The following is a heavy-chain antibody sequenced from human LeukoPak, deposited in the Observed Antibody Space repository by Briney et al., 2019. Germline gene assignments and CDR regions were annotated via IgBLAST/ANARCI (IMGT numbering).Heavy chain of an antibody. D-gene: IGHD3-22*01. V-gene: IGHV3-74*01. Sequence: GSLRLSCAASGFSFSTSWIHWVRQAPGKGLVWVSRINPDGSSTNYADSVKGRFTISRDNAKNTLYLQIDTLRAEDTAVYYCARDYYYDSSGLSVYWGQGTLVTVSS. CDR1: GFSFSTSW. CDR2: INPDGSST. CDR3: ARDYYYDSSGLSVY. J-gene: IGHJ4*02.